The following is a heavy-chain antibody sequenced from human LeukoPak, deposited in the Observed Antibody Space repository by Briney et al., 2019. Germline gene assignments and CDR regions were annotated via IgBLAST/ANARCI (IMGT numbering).Heavy chain of an antibody. J-gene: IGHJ4*02. CDR3: ARDSYYYGSGSYYLDY. CDR2: IYYSGST. V-gene: IGHV4-59*01. D-gene: IGHD3-10*01. Sequence: SETLSLTCTVSGGSISNKHWRWIRQPPGKGLEWIGYIYYSGSTNYNPSLKSRVTILVDTSKNQFSLKLSSVTAADTAVYYCARDSYYYGSGSYYLDYWGQGTQVTVSS. CDR1: GGSISNKH.